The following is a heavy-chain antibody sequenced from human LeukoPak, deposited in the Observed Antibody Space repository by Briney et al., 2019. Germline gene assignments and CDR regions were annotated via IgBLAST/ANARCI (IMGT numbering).Heavy chain of an antibody. CDR2: IWYDGSNK. CDR3: AKDLHFLSSGWYAFDY. J-gene: IGHJ4*02. V-gene: IGHV3-33*06. Sequence: GRSLRRSGAASGFTFSSYGMHWVRQAPGKGLEGVAVIWYDGSNKYYADSVKGRFTISRDNSKNTLYLQMNSLRAEDTAVYYCAKDLHFLSSGWYAFDYWGQGTLVTVSS. CDR1: GFTFSSYG. D-gene: IGHD6-19*01.